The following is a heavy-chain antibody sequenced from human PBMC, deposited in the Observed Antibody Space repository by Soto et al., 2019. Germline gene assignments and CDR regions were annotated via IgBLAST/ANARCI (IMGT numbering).Heavy chain of an antibody. CDR2: INHSGST. D-gene: IGHD3-10*01. Sequence: SETLSLTCAVYGGSFSGYYWSWIRQPPGKGLEWIGEINHSGSTNYNPSLKSRVTISVDTSKNQFSLKLSSVTAADTAVYYCARGGEQQVYYYYYYMDVWGKGTTVTVSS. J-gene: IGHJ6*03. CDR3: ARGGEQQVYYYYYYMDV. CDR1: GGSFSGYY. V-gene: IGHV4-34*01.